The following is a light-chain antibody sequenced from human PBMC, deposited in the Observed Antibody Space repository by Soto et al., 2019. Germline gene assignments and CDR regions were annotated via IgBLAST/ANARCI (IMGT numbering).Light chain of an antibody. CDR1: QSVGSNY. V-gene: IGKV3-20*01. J-gene: IGKJ2*01. CDR3: QQYGSSPPYT. CDR2: AAS. Sequence: EIVLTQSPGTLSLSPGERATLSCRASQSVGSNYLAWYQQKPGQAPRLLIYAASSRASDIPDRFSGSGSGTDFTLTISRLEPEDFAVYYCQQYGSSPPYTFGQETKLEI.